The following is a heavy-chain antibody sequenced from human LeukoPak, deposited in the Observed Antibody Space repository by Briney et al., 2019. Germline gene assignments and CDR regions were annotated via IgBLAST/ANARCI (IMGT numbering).Heavy chain of an antibody. CDR3: ARGWDGIAVAGSFDY. CDR2: IYYGGST. CDR1: GGSIRGFY. Sequence: PSETLSLTCTVSGGSIRGFYWSWIRQPPGKGLEWIGDIYYGGSTNYNPSLTSRVTMSVDTSKNQFSLKLNSVTAADTAVYYCARGWDGIAVAGSFDYWGQGTLVTVSS. V-gene: IGHV4-59*01. J-gene: IGHJ4*02. D-gene: IGHD6-19*01.